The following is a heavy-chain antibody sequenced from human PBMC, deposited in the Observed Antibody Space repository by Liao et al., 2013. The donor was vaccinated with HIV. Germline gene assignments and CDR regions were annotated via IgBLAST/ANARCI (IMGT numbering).Heavy chain of an antibody. D-gene: IGHD3-9*01. J-gene: IGHJ6*03. V-gene: IGHV4-59*01. CDR2: IYYSGST. Sequence: QVHLQESGPGLVKPSETLSLTCTVSGGSISSYYWSWIRQPPGKGLEWIGYIYYSGSTNYNPSLKSRVTISVDTSKNQFSLTLSSVTAADTAVYYCARGPFDLVLRTYYYYMDVWGKGTTVTVSS. CDR3: ARGPFDLVLRTYYYYMDV. CDR1: GGSISSYY.